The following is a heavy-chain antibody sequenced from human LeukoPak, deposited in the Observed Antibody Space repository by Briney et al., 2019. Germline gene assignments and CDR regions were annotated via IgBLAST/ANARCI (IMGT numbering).Heavy chain of an antibody. CDR2: IYSGGST. Sequence: GGSLRLSCAASGITFSSYGMSWVRQAPGKGLEWVSVIYSGGSTYYADSVKGRFTISRDNSKNTLYLQMNSLRTEDTAVYYCARRIDYYMDVWGKGTTVTISS. CDR1: GITFSSYG. CDR3: ARRIDYYMDV. V-gene: IGHV3-53*01. D-gene: IGHD2-15*01. J-gene: IGHJ6*03.